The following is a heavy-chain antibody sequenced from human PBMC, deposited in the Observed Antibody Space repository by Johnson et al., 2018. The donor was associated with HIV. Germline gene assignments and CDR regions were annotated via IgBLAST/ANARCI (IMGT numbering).Heavy chain of an antibody. V-gene: IGHV3-74*01. CDR2: MNADGKTT. J-gene: IGHJ3*02. CDR3: AREPGLVAAFDI. Sequence: EVQLVESGGGVVQPGRSLRLSCAASGFTFSSYAMHWVRQAPGKGLVWVSRMNADGKTTTYEDSVKGRFTISSAKVKHTLYLQMHSLRAEDTAVYYCAREPGLVAAFDIWGQGTMVTVSS. CDR1: GFTFSSYA. D-gene: IGHD6-19*01.